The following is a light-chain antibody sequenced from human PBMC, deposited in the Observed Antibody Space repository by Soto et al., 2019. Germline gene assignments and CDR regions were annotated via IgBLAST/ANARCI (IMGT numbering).Light chain of an antibody. CDR3: QQCYNWPQWT. CDR2: DAS. CDR1: QSVSSY. J-gene: IGKJ1*01. Sequence: EIVLTQSPATPSLSPGERATLSCRASQSVSSYLAWYQQKPGQAPRLLIYDASNRATGIPARFSGSGSGTDFTLTISSLEPEDFALYYCQQCYNWPQWTFGQGTKVDIK. V-gene: IGKV3-11*01.